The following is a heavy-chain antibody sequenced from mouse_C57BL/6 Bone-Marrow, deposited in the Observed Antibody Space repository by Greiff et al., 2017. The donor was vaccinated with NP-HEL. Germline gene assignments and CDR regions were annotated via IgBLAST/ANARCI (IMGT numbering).Heavy chain of an antibody. CDR1: GYTFSNYC. CDR3: ARVAY. J-gene: IGHJ3*01. V-gene: IGHV1-80*01. CDR2: IYPGDGDP. Sequence: QVQLQQSGAELVKPGASVKISCKASGYTFSNYCMHWVKQRPGKGLEWIGQIYPGDGDPNYNGKFKGKATLTVDKSSNTAYMQVSSLTSEDSAVYFCARVAYWGQGTLVTVSA.